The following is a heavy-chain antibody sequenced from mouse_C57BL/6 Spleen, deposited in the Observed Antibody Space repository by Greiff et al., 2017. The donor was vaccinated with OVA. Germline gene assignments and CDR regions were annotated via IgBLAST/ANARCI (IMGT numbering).Heavy chain of an antibody. Sequence: VQLQQPGAELVRPGSSVKLSCKASGYTFTSYWMDWVKQRPGQGLEWIGNIYPSDSETHYNQKFKDKATLTVDKSSSTAYMQLSSLTSEDSAVYYCARYDYDEDYYAMDYWGQGTSVTVSS. CDR1: GYTFTSYW. D-gene: IGHD2-4*01. J-gene: IGHJ4*01. CDR3: ARYDYDEDYYAMDY. V-gene: IGHV1-61*01. CDR2: IYPSDSET.